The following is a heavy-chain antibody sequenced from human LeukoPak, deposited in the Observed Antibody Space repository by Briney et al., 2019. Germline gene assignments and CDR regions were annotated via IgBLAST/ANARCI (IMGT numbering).Heavy chain of an antibody. CDR1: GDSVSSNSAA. CDR2: TYYRSKWYN. D-gene: IGHD6-19*01. CDR3: ARDWGWDSSGWSGDAFDI. Sequence: SQTLSLTCAISGDSVSSNSAAWNWIRQSPSRGPEWLGRTYYRSKWYNDYAVSVKSRITINPDTSKNQFSLQLNSVTPEDTAVYYCARDWGWDSSGWSGDAFDIWGQGTMVTVSS. V-gene: IGHV6-1*01. J-gene: IGHJ3*02.